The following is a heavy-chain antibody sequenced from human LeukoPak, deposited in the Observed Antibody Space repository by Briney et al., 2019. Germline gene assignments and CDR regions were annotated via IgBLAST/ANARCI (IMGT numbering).Heavy chain of an antibody. CDR1: EFTFNSYG. CDR2: IRFDGSDE. CDR3: AKDRRGSCNAGSCYCCDY. D-gene: IGHD2-15*01. J-gene: IGHJ4*02. V-gene: IGHV3-30*02. Sequence: GGSLRLSCTASEFTFNSYGMHWVRQGPGKGLEWVAFIRFDGSDEHYADSVKGRFTISRDNSKNTLYLQMNSLRAEDTAVYYCAKDRRGSCNAGSCYCCDYWGRGALVTVSS.